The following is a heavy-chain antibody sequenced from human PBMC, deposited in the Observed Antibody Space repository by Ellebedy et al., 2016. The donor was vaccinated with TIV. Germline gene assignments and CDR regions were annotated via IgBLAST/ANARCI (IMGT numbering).Heavy chain of an antibody. V-gene: IGHV5-51*01. Sequence: GESLKISCKGSGYSFTSYWIGWVRQMPGKGLEWIGIIYPGDSDTRYSPSFQGQVSISADKSISTAYLQWGSLKASDTAMYYCARSPTYDFWSGYFLDYWGQGTLVTVS. CDR1: GYSFTSYW. J-gene: IGHJ4*02. D-gene: IGHD3-3*01. CDR3: ARSPTYDFWSGYFLDY. CDR2: IYPGDSDT.